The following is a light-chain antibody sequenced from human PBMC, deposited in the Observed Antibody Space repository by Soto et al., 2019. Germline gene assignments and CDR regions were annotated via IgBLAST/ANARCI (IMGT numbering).Light chain of an antibody. CDR1: QSVDSY. J-gene: IGKJ4*01. CDR2: DAS. Sequence: EIVLTQSPATLSLSPGERATLSCRASQSVDSYLAWYQQKPGQAPRLLIYDASSRATGIPARFSGSGSGTDFTLTISSIESEDFAVYYCQHRRSWPLAFGGGTKVEIK. CDR3: QHRRSWPLA. V-gene: IGKV3-11*01.